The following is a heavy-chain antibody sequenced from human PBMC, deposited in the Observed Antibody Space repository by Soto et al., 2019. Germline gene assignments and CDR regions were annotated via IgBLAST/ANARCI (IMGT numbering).Heavy chain of an antibody. J-gene: IGHJ6*02. CDR3: ARPPSHSYYYGMDI. V-gene: IGHV1-69*12. CDR1: VGTFSSYA. Sequence: QVQLVQSGAEVKKPGSSGKVSCKGSVGTFSSYAISWERQAPVRGLEWMGGIIPIFGTANYAQKFQGRVTITADESTSTAYMELSSLRSEDTAVYYCARPPSHSYYYGMDIWGQGTTVTVSS. CDR2: IIPIFGTA.